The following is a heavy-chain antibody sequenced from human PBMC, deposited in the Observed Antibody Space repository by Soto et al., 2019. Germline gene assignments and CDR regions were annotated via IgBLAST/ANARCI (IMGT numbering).Heavy chain of an antibody. V-gene: IGHV3-23*01. CDR3: AKDYYDSSGYYYVGSAAFDI. CDR1: GFTFSSYA. D-gene: IGHD3-22*01. CDR2: ISGSGGST. J-gene: IGHJ3*02. Sequence: GGSLRLSCAASGFTFSSYAMSWVRQAPGKGLEWVSAISGSGGSTYYADSVKGRFTISRDNSKNTLYLQMNSLRAEGTAVYYCAKDYYDSSGYYYVGSAAFDIWGQGTMVTVSS.